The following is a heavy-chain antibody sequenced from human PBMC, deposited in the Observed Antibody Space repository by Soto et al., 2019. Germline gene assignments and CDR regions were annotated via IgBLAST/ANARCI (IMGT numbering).Heavy chain of an antibody. D-gene: IGHD3-22*01. CDR2: IIPIFGTA. CDR1: GGTFCSYA. J-gene: IGHJ5*02. Sequence: QVQLVQSGAEVKKPGSSVKVSCKASGGTFCSYAITWVRQAPGQGLEWTGGIIPIFGTANYAQKFQGRVTITADESTSTAYMELSSLRSEDTAVYYCARDRGPSSGYYPYWFDPWGQGTLVTVSS. CDR3: ARDRGPSSGYYPYWFDP. V-gene: IGHV1-69*12.